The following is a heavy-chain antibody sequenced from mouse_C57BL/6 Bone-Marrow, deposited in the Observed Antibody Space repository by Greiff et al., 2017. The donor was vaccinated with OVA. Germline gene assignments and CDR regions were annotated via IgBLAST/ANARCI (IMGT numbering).Heavy chain of an antibody. D-gene: IGHD2-3*01. CDR2: IDPSDSYT. CDR1: GYTFTSYW. J-gene: IGHJ1*03. V-gene: IGHV1-59*01. Sequence: QVQLQQPGAELVRPGTSVKLSCKASGYTFTSYWMHWVKQRPGQGLEWIGVIDPSDSYTNYTQKFKGKATLTVDTSSSTAYMQLSSLTSEDSAVYYCARTARWLLRYWYFDVWGTGTTVTVSS. CDR3: ARTARWLLRYWYFDV.